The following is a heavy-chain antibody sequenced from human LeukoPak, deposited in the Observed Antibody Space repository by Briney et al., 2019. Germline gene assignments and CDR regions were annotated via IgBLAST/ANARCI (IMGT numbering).Heavy chain of an antibody. CDR2: INPNSGGT. Sequence: GASVKVSCKASGYTFTSYYMHWVRQAPGQGLEWMGRINPNSGGTNYAQKFQGRVTMTRDTSISTAYMELSRLRSDDTAVYYCARERPVYCGGDCYGDIDYWGQGTLVTVSS. J-gene: IGHJ4*02. D-gene: IGHD2-21*02. V-gene: IGHV1-2*06. CDR1: GYTFTSYY. CDR3: ARERPVYCGGDCYGDIDY.